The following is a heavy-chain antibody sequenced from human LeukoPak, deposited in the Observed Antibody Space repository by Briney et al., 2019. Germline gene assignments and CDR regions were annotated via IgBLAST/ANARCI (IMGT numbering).Heavy chain of an antibody. V-gene: IGHV3-7*01. Sequence: PGGSLRLSCAASGFTFSSYSMNWVRQAPGKGLEWVANIKQDGSEKYYVDSVKGRFTISRDNAKNSLYLQMNSLRAEDTAVYYCARLSRSYYGSGSYTDWGQGTLVTVSS. CDR1: GFTFSSYS. CDR2: IKQDGSEK. D-gene: IGHD3-10*01. J-gene: IGHJ4*02. CDR3: ARLSRSYYGSGSYTD.